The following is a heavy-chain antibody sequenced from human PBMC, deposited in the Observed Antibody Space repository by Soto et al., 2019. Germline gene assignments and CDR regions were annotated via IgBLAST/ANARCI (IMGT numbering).Heavy chain of an antibody. Sequence: PSETLSLTCIVSGGSVISNYWSWIRQPPGKGLEWIGYVYYSGSTNYNPSLKSRVTILVDTSTNQFSLKLSSVTAADTAMYYCERVKKYFDSLTYFDYWGQGTLVTVYS. CDR2: VYYSGST. CDR1: GGSVISNY. J-gene: IGHJ4*02. D-gene: IGHD3-22*01. V-gene: IGHV4-59*02. CDR3: ERVKKYFDSLTYFDY.